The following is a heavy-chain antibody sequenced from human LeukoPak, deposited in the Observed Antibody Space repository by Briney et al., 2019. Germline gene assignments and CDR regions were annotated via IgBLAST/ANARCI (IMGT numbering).Heavy chain of an antibody. CDR2: IYTSGST. CDR3: ARDVNNWFDP. J-gene: IGHJ5*02. CDR1: GGSISSYY. Sequence: SETLSLTCTVSGGSISSYYWSWMRQPAGKGLEWIGRIYTSGSTNYNPSLRSRVTMSVDTSKNQFSLKRSSMTAADTAVYYCARDVNNWFDPWGQGTLVTVSS. V-gene: IGHV4-4*07.